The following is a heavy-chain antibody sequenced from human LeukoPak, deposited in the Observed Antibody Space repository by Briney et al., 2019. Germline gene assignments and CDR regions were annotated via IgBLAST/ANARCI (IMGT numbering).Heavy chain of an antibody. Sequence: GGSLRLSCAASGLTFSSCGMHWVRQAPGKGLEWVAFIWYDGNNKYYADSVKGRFTISRDSSKNTLYLQMSSLRAEDTAVYYCAKDPLQYGSGSYYFDYWGQGTLVTVSS. CDR1: GLTFSSCG. V-gene: IGHV3-30*02. J-gene: IGHJ4*02. CDR2: IWYDGNNK. D-gene: IGHD3-10*01. CDR3: AKDPLQYGSGSYYFDY.